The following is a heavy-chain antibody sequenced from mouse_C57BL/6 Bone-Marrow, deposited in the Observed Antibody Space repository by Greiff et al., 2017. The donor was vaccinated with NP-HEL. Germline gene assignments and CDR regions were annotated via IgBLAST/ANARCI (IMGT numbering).Heavy chain of an antibody. V-gene: IGHV1-15*01. CDR3: TRFYYYGSSYGFAY. J-gene: IGHJ3*01. Sequence: QVHVKQSGAELVRPGASVTLSCKASGYTFTDYEMHWVKQTPVHGLEWIGAIDPETGGTAYNQKFKGKAILTADKSSSTAYMELRSLTSEDSAVYYCTRFYYYGSSYGFAYWGQGTLVTVSA. CDR2: IDPETGGT. CDR1: GYTFTDYE. D-gene: IGHD1-1*01.